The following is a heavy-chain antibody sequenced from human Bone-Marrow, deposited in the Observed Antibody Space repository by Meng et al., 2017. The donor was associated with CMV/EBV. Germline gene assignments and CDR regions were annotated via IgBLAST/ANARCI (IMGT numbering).Heavy chain of an antibody. CDR2: IKQDGSEK. CDR3: ASVYSGSYLRWEKHVDY. Sequence: GESLKISCAASGFTFSSYWMSWVRQAPGKGLEWVANIKQDGSEKYYVDSVKGRFTISRDNAKNSLYLQMNSLRAEDTAVYYCASVYSGSYLRWEKHVDYWGQGTLVTVSS. D-gene: IGHD1-26*01. V-gene: IGHV3-7*01. CDR1: GFTFSSYW. J-gene: IGHJ4*02.